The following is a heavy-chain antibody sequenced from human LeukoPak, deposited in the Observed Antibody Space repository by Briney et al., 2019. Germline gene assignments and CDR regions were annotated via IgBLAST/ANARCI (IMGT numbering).Heavy chain of an antibody. CDR2: NGPYNGNT. V-gene: IGHV1-18*01. J-gene: IGHJ4*02. CDR3: ATEGGWQPTDYGDHVY. D-gene: IGHD4-17*01. Sequence: ASVKVSCKASGYTFTNYGITWVRQAPGQGLEWMGWNGPYNGNTNYAQKFQGRVTMTTDTSTSTAYMELRNLRSDDTALYYCATEGGWQPTDYGDHVYWGQGTLVTVSS. CDR1: GYTFTNYG.